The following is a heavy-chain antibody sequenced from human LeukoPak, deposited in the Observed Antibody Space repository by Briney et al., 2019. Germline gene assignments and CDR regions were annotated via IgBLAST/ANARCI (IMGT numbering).Heavy chain of an antibody. CDR3: ARERYNWNGFDY. D-gene: IGHD1-1*01. CDR1: GGSISSSNW. J-gene: IGHJ4*02. Sequence: SETLSLTCAVSGGSISSSNWWSWVRQPPGKGLEWIGEIYHSGSTNYNPSLKSRVTISVDTSKNQFSLKLSSVTAADTAVYYCARERYNWNGFDYWGQGTLVTVSS. V-gene: IGHV4-4*02. CDR2: IYHSGST.